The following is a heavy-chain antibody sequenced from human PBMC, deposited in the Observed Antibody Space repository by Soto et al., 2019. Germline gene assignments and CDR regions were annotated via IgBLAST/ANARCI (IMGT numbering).Heavy chain of an antibody. CDR2: INHSGST. CDR1: GGSFSGYY. CDR3: ARTPDYGDYDY. J-gene: IGHJ4*02. V-gene: IGHV4-34*01. Sequence: SETLSLTCAVYGGSFSGYYWSWIRQPPGKGLEWIGEINHSGSTNYNPSLKSRVTISVDTSKNQFSLKLSSVTAADTAVYYCARTPDYGDYDYWGQGTLVTVSS. D-gene: IGHD4-17*01.